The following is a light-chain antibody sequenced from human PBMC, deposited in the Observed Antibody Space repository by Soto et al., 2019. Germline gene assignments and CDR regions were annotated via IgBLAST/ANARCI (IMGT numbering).Light chain of an antibody. CDR1: ESISSW. V-gene: IGKV1-39*01. Sequence: DIQRTQSPSSLSASVGERVTMTCRCRESISSWLNWYQQQPGKAPTLLIHAASSSQSGVPSSLSGSGSGTDFTLPTSSLQPEDFATYYCQQSYSTRTRTFGQGTKVDIK. CDR2: AAS. CDR3: QQSYSTRTRT. J-gene: IGKJ1*01.